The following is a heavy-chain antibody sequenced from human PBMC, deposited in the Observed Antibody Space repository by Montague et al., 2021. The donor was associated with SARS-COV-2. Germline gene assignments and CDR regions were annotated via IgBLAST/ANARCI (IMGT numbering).Heavy chain of an antibody. CDR2: IYYRGST. Sequence: SETLSLTCTVSNGSINSYCWSWVRQPPGKRLEWIGYIYYRGSTNYNPSLESRVTMSIDTSKNQFSLKLRSVTAADTAVYFCAREGLHNWFDPWGQGTPVIVSS. J-gene: IGHJ5*02. CDR3: AREGLHNWFDP. CDR1: NGSINSYC. V-gene: IGHV4-59*01.